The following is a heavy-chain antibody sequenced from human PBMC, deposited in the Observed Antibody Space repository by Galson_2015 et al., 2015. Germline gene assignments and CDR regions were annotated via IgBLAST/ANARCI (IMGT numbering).Heavy chain of an antibody. D-gene: IGHD6-13*01. J-gene: IGHJ5*02. CDR1: GFTFSTYA. Sequence: SLRLSCAASGFTFSTYAMSWVRQAPGKGLEWISTISGSSASTYYADSVKGRFTVSRDNSKNTLYLQINSLRADDTAAYYCVTGQQHYRWGQGTLVTVSP. CDR2: ISGSSAST. V-gene: IGHV3-23*01. CDR3: VTGQQHYR.